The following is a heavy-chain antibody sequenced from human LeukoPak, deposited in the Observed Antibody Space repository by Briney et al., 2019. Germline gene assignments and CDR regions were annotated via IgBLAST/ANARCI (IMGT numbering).Heavy chain of an antibody. V-gene: IGHV3-53*01. J-gene: IGHJ3*02. Sequence: PGGSLRLSCAASGFTVSSNYMSWVRQAPGKGLEWVSVIYSGGSTYYADSVKGRFTLSRDNSKNTLYLRMNSLRAEDTAVYYCARGWLRTYGGNPDAFDIWGQGTVVTVSS. CDR2: IYSGGST. D-gene: IGHD4-23*01. CDR1: GFTVSSNY. CDR3: ARGWLRTYGGNPDAFDI.